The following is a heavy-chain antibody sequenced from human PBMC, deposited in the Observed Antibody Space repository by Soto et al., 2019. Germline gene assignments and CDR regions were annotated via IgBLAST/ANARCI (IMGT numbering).Heavy chain of an antibody. CDR1: GGSISSGDYY. V-gene: IGHV4-30-4*01. Sequence: TLSLTCTVSGGSISSGDYYWSWIRQPPGKGLEWIGYIYYSGSTYYNPSLKSRVTISVDTSKNQFSLKLSSVTAADTAVYYCARESPHYGDYGDYWGQGTLVTVSS. D-gene: IGHD4-17*01. CDR2: IYYSGST. CDR3: ARESPHYGDYGDY. J-gene: IGHJ4*02.